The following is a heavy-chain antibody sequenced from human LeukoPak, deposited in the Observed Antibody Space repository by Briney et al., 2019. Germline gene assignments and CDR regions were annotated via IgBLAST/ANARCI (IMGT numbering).Heavy chain of an antibody. CDR1: GFTFSSYE. Sequence: GGSLRLSSAASGFTFSSYEINWVRQAPRERLEWGSDISSSGSTIYYADSVKGRSTIPRDNAKNSLYLQMNSLRADDTAVYYCASLDLTGTPRVHDYWGRGTLVTVSS. D-gene: IGHD1-20*01. V-gene: IGHV3-48*03. J-gene: IGHJ4*02. CDR3: ASLDLTGTPRVHDY. CDR2: ISSSGSTI.